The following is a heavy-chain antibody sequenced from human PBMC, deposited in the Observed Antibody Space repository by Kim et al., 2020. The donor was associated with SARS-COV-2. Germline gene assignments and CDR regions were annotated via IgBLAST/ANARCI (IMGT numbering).Heavy chain of an antibody. V-gene: IGHV4-31*02. J-gene: IGHJ4*02. D-gene: IGHD3-22*01. CDR3: ARLADYYDSSGYYFHFDY. Sequence: KSRVTISVDTSKNQFSLKLSSVTAADTAVYYCARLADYYDSSGYYFHFDYWGQGTLVTVSS.